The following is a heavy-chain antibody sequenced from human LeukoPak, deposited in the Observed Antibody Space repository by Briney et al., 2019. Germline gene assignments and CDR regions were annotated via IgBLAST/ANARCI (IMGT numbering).Heavy chain of an antibody. V-gene: IGHV3-9*01. CDR1: GFTFDDYA. CDR2: ISWNSGSI. Sequence: GRSLRLSCAASGFTFDDYAMPWVRQAPGKGLEWVSGISWNSGSIGYADSVKGRFTISRDNAKYSLYLQMNSLRAEDTALYYCAKADGSGSYAGDFDYWGQGTLVTVSS. J-gene: IGHJ4*02. D-gene: IGHD3-10*01. CDR3: AKADGSGSYAGDFDY.